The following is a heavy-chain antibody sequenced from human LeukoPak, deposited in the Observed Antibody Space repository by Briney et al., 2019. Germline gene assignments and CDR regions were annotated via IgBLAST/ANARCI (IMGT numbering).Heavy chain of an antibody. V-gene: IGHV3-53*01. CDR2: IYSGGST. CDR1: GFTVSSNY. D-gene: IGHD3-22*01. Sequence: QPGGSLRLSCAASGFTVSSNYMSWVRQAPGKGLEWVSVIYSGGSTYYADSVKGRFTISRDNSKNTLYLQMNSLRAEDTAVYYCARLGISPFYEYYYDSSEAPSNQNAFDIWGQGTMVTVSS. CDR3: ARLGISPFYEYYYDSSEAPSNQNAFDI. J-gene: IGHJ3*02.